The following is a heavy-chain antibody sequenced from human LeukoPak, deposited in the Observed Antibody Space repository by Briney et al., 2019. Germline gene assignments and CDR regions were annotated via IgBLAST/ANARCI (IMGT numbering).Heavy chain of an antibody. J-gene: IGHJ4*02. CDR3: ASPRSGYRYTFDY. Sequence: KSSETLSLTCAVSAASISNYYWSWLRQAPGKGLEGIGYISTSGSTNYNPSLKSRVSISLDTSKNRFSLNLNFVTAADTAVYYCASPRSGYRYTFDYWGQGALVTVSS. V-gene: IGHV4-4*09. CDR2: ISTSGST. CDR1: AASISNYY. D-gene: IGHD3-22*01.